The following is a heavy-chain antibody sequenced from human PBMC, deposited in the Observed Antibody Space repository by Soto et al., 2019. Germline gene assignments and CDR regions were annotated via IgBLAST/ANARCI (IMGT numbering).Heavy chain of an antibody. CDR3: TRANWYSEY. CDR2: VYYNGIT. Sequence: QVQLQESVPGLVKPAETLSLTCTVSGGSNNNHSWSWIRQPPGKGLEWLGYVYYNGITNYNPSLESRVTMSVDTSKNQVSLNLTSLTAADTAIYFCTRANWYSEYWGQGTLVTVSS. D-gene: IGHD7-27*01. J-gene: IGHJ4*02. CDR1: GGSNNNHS. V-gene: IGHV4-59*11.